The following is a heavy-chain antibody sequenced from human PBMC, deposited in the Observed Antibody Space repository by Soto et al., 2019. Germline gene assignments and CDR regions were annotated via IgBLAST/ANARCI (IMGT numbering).Heavy chain of an antibody. V-gene: IGHV4-39*01. Sequence: QLQLQESGPGLVKPSETLSLTCTVSGGSISSSSYYWGWIRQPPGKGLEWIGSIYYSGSTYYNPSLKSRVTISVDTSKNQFSLKLSSVTAADTAVYYCARLSGRDGYKYWGQGTLVTVSS. CDR1: GGSISSSSYY. J-gene: IGHJ4*02. D-gene: IGHD5-12*01. CDR3: ARLSGRDGYKY. CDR2: IYYSGST.